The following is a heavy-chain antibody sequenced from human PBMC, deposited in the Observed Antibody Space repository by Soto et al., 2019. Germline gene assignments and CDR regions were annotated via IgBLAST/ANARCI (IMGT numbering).Heavy chain of an antibody. J-gene: IGHJ4*02. CDR3: ARIVGCPYMYYYDSSGYTNFDY. V-gene: IGHV3-30-3*01. D-gene: IGHD3-22*01. CDR1: GFTFSSYA. CDR2: ISYDGSNK. Sequence: GGSLRLSCAASGFTFSSYAMHWVRQAPGKGLEWVAVISYDGSNKYYADSVKGRFTISRDNSKNTPYLQMNSLRADDTAVYYCARIVGCPYMYYYDSSGYTNFDYWGQGTLVTVSS.